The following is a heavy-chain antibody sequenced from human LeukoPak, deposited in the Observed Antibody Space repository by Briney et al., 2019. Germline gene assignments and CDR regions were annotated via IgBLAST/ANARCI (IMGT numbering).Heavy chain of an antibody. CDR3: ARDSATAAGLALDY. J-gene: IGHJ4*02. Sequence: GASVKVSSKASGYHFIDYYMHLWRQGPGQGLEWMGWIELNSGATRYAQKFQGRVTLARDTSISTAYMDLSSLRSDDTAVYYCARDSATAAGLALDYWGQGTLVAVSS. CDR2: IELNSGAT. D-gene: IGHD6-13*01. V-gene: IGHV1-2*02. CDR1: GYHFIDYY.